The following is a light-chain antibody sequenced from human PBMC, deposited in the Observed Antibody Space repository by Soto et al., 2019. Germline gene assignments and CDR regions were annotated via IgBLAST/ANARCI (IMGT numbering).Light chain of an antibody. J-gene: IGLJ2*01. Sequence: SYELTQPTSVSVSPGQTASITCSGDKLGDKYACWYQQKPGQSPVLVIYQDSKRPSGIPERFSGSNSGNTATLTISGTQAMDEADYYCQSWDSSTVGFGGGTKLTVL. CDR3: QSWDSSTVG. V-gene: IGLV3-1*01. CDR1: KLGDKY. CDR2: QDS.